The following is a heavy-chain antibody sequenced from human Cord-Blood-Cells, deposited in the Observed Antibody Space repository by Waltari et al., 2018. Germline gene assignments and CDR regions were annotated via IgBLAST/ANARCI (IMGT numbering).Heavy chain of an antibody. V-gene: IGHV3-30*18. CDR1: GFTFSSYG. CDR3: AKEVVRGSYYDY. D-gene: IGHD3-10*01. Sequence: QVQLVESGGGVVQPGRSLRLSCAASGFTFSSYGMHWVRQAPGKGLEWVAVIGYDGSNKYYADCVKGRFTISRDNSKNTLYLQMNSLRAEDTAMYYCAKEVVRGSYYDYWGQGTLVTVSS. J-gene: IGHJ4*02. CDR2: IGYDGSNK.